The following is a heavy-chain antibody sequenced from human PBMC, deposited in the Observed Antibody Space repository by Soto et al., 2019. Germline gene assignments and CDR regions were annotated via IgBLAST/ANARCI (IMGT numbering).Heavy chain of an antibody. J-gene: IGHJ3*02. V-gene: IGHV1-2*04. CDR3: ARDLGYCSSTSCPNAFDI. CDR1: GYTFTGYY. D-gene: IGHD2-2*01. Sequence: GASVKVSCKASGYTFTGYYMHWVRQAPGQGLEWMGWINPNSGGTNYAQKFQGWVTMTRDTSTSTAYMELSRLRSDDTAVYYCARDLGYCSSTSCPNAFDIWGQGTMVTVSS. CDR2: INPNSGGT.